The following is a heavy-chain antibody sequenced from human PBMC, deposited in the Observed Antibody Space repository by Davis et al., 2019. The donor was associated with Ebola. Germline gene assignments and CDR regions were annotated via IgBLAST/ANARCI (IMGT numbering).Heavy chain of an antibody. V-gene: IGHV1-2*04. J-gene: IGHJ6*02. CDR3: ARDGIAVAGPPYYGMDV. CDR1: GYTFTGYY. CDR2: INPNSGGT. Sequence: ASVKVSCKASGYTFTGYYMHWVRQAPGQGLEWMGWINPNSGGTNYAQKFQGWVTMTRDTSISTAYMELSSLRSEDTAVYYCARDGIAVAGPPYYGMDVWGQGTTVTVSS. D-gene: IGHD6-19*01.